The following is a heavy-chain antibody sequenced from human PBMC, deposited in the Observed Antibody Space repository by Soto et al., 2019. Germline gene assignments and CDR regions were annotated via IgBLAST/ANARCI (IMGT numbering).Heavy chain of an antibody. CDR2: ISAYNGNI. CDR1: GYTFTNSG. D-gene: IGHD3-10*01. Sequence: GSSVKATCKDPGYTFTNSGTSWVRQSSAQKLEWMGWISAYNGNIDYAQKFHGRVTMTTDTSTGTAYMEVRSLRPDDTAVYYCARAVCIIMVRGSFYYGLVVWG. V-gene: IGHV1-18*04. J-gene: IGHJ6*02. CDR3: ARAVCIIMVRGSFYYGLVV.